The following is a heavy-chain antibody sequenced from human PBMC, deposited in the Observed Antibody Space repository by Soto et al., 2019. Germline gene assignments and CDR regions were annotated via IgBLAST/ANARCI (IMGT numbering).Heavy chain of an antibody. CDR2: IRQDGGEE. Sequence: EVQLVESGGGLVQPGGSLRLSCVASGFTFSSYWMSWVRQAPGKGLEWVANIRQDGGEEYYVDSVKGRFTISRDNAKNSLYLQMNSLRAEDTAVYYCATTRGFDYWGQGTLVTVSS. J-gene: IGHJ4*02. D-gene: IGHD1-1*01. CDR3: ATTRGFDY. V-gene: IGHV3-7*01. CDR1: GFTFSSYW.